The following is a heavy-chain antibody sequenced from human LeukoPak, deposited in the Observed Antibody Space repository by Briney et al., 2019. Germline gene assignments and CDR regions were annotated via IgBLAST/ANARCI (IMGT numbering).Heavy chain of an antibody. CDR2: INPGDSDP. V-gene: IGHV5-51*01. CDR3: ARQPGAGWFDP. CDR1: GYSFTSSW. J-gene: IGHJ5*02. Sequence: GESLKISCQASGYSFTSSWIGWARQMPGKGLEWMAIINPGDSDPRYSPSFQGQVTISADKSISTVYLQWGSLKASDAAMYYCARQPGAGWFDPWGQGTLVTVSS. D-gene: IGHD3-10*01.